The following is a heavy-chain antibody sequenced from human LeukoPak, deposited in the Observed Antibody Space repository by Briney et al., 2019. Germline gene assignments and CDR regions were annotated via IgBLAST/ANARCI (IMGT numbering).Heavy chain of an antibody. CDR2: ISSSGSTI. CDR1: GFTFSSYE. V-gene: IGHV3-48*03. CDR3: ARDSGSSMGGFILPYDY. D-gene: IGHD6-6*01. Sequence: PGGSLRLSCAASGFTFSSYEMNWVRQAPGKGLEWVSYISSSGSTIYYADSVKGRFTISRDSAKNSLYLQMNSLRAEDTAVYYCARDSGSSMGGFILPYDYWGQGTLVTVSS. J-gene: IGHJ4*02.